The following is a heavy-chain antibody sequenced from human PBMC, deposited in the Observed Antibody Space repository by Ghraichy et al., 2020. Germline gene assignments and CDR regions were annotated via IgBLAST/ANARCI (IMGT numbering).Heavy chain of an antibody. CDR1: GGSISSYY. Sequence: SENLSLTCTVSGGSISSYYWSWIRQPPGKGLEWIGYIYYSGSTNYNPSLKSRVTISVDTSKNQFSLKLSSVTAADTAVYYCARVSSGYSGELVDYWGQGTLVTVSS. CDR2: IYYSGST. J-gene: IGHJ4*02. V-gene: IGHV4-59*01. CDR3: ARVSSGYSGELVDY. D-gene: IGHD3-22*01.